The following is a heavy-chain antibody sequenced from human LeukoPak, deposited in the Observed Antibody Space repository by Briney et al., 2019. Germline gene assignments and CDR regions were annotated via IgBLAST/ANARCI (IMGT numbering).Heavy chain of an antibody. D-gene: IGHD5-24*01. CDR1: GFTVSDYS. CDR2: IRSKANSYAT. Sequence: PGGSLRLSCAASGFTVSDYSMSWVRQASGKGLEWVGRIRSKANSYATAYAASVKGRFTISRDDSKNTAYLQMNSLKTEDTAVYYCARDGYNWFDPWGQGTLVTVSS. V-gene: IGHV3-73*01. J-gene: IGHJ5*02. CDR3: ARDGYNWFDP.